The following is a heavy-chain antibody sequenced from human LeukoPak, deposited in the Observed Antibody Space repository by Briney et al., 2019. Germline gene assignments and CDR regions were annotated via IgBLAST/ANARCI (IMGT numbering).Heavy chain of an antibody. V-gene: IGHV1-8*03. Sequence: ASVKVSCKASGYTFTSYDINWVRQATGQGLEWMGWMNPNSGNTGYAQKFQGRVTITRNTSISTAYMELSSLGSEDTAVYYCARLERASGYYYLDYWGQGTLVTVSS. J-gene: IGHJ4*02. D-gene: IGHD3-22*01. CDR2: MNPNSGNT. CDR1: GYTFTSYD. CDR3: ARLERASGYYYLDY.